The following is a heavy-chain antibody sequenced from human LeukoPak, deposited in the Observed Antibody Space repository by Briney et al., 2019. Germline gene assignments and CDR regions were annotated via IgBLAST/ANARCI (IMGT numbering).Heavy chain of an antibody. CDR3: ARGESLFDY. CDR2: IYTSVNT. Sequence: SETLSLTCTVSGGSISGYYWTWIRQPAGKGLEWIGHIYTSVNTNYNPSLKSRVTMSVDTSKNQFSLKLSSVTAADTAVYYCARGESLFDYWGQGTLVTVSS. J-gene: IGHJ4*02. D-gene: IGHD3-10*01. CDR1: GGSISGYY. V-gene: IGHV4-4*07.